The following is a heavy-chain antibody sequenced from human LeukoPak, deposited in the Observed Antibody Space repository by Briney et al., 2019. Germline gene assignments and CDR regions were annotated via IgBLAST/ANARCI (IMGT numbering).Heavy chain of an antibody. Sequence: ASVRVSCTASGYTFTSYDINWVRQAPGQGLEWMGWMNPNSGNTGYAQKFQGRVTITRNTSISTAYMELSSLRSEDTAVYYCARGPSTDMDVWGKGTTVTVSS. D-gene: IGHD1-26*01. J-gene: IGHJ6*03. CDR3: ARGPSTDMDV. V-gene: IGHV1-8*01. CDR1: GYTFTSYD. CDR2: MNPNSGNT.